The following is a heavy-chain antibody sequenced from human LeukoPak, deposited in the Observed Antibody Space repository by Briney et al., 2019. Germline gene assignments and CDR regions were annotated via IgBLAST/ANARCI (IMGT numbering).Heavy chain of an antibody. CDR3: AATTDSSSWYEVLWYFDY. Sequence: ASVKVSCEASGYTFTSYDINWVRQATGQGLEWMGWMNPNSGNTGYAQKFQGRVTMTRNTSISTAYMELSSLRSEDTAVYYCAATTDSSSWYEVLWYFDYWGQGTLVTVSS. J-gene: IGHJ4*02. CDR1: GYTFTSYD. D-gene: IGHD6-13*01. CDR2: MNPNSGNT. V-gene: IGHV1-8*01.